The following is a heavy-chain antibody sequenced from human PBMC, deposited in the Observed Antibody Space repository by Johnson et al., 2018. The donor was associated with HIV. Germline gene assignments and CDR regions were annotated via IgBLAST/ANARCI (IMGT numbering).Heavy chain of an antibody. D-gene: IGHD6-13*01. CDR2: ISYYGDKK. CDR3: ARGRKDIGAADGPDNDAFDM. CDR1: EFTFNNFA. V-gene: IGHV3-30*04. Sequence: QVQLVESGGGVVQPGRSLRIYCAVSEFTFNNFAMHWVRLAPGKGLQWVAVISYYGDKKYYADSVRGRFTISRDNSKNTLSLQMDSLRPDDTALYYCARGRKDIGAADGPDNDAFDMWGQGTLVTVSS. J-gene: IGHJ3*02.